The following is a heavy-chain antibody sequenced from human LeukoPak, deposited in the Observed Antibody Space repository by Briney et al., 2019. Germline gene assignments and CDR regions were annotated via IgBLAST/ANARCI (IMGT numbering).Heavy chain of an antibody. J-gene: IGHJ4*02. V-gene: IGHV3-9*01. CDR3: AKDLAAAGTGGDY. Sequence: GGSLRLSCAASGFTFDDYAMHWVRQAPGKGLEWVSGISWNSGSIGCADSVKGRFTISRDNAKNSLYLQMNRLRAEDTHLYYCAKDLAAAGTGGDYWGQGTLVTVSS. D-gene: IGHD6-13*01. CDR1: GFTFDDYA. CDR2: ISWNSGSI.